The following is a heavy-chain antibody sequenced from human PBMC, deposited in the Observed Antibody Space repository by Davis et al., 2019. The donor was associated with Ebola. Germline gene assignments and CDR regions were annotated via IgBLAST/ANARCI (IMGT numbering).Heavy chain of an antibody. D-gene: IGHD2-15*01. CDR3: AREGEARCSGGSCYEPYFDY. J-gene: IGHJ4*02. Sequence: SVKVSCKASGGTFSSYSISWVRQAPGQGLEWMGGIIPIFGTANYAQKLQGRVTMTTDTSTSTAYMELRSLRSDDTAVYYCAREGEARCSGGSCYEPYFDYWGQGTLVTVSS. V-gene: IGHV1-69*05. CDR2: IIPIFGTA. CDR1: GGTFSSYS.